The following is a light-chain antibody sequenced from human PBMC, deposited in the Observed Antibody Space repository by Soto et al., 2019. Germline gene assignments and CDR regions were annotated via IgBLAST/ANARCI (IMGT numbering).Light chain of an antibody. Sequence: QSVLTQPPSVSAAPGQKVTISCSGSGSNIGNNFVSWYQHFPGTAPKLLIYDNNKRPSGIPDRFSGSKSGTSATLGVTGLQTGDEADYYCGAWDNSLSAYVFGGGTQLTVL. CDR3: GAWDNSLSAYV. J-gene: IGLJ7*01. CDR1: GSNIGNNF. CDR2: DNN. V-gene: IGLV1-51*01.